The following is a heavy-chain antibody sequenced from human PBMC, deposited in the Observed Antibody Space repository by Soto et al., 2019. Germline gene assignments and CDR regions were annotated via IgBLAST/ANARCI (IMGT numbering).Heavy chain of an antibody. V-gene: IGHV4-4*07. CDR3: ASFMYSSDDYYYYGMDV. CDR2: IYTSGST. Sequence: SETLSLTCTVSGGSISSYYWSWIRQPAGKGLEWIGPIYTSGSTNYNPSLKSRVTMSVDTSKNQFSLKLSSVTAADTAVYYCASFMYSSDDYYYYGMDVWGQGTTVTVSS. CDR1: GGSISSYY. J-gene: IGHJ6*02. D-gene: IGHD6-25*01.